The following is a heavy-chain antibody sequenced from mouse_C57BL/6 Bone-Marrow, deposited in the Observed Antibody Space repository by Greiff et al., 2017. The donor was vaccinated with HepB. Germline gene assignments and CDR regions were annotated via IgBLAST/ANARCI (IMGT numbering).Heavy chain of an antibody. V-gene: IGHV1-82*01. CDR2: IYPGDGDT. CDR3: ARAALFDY. CDR1: GYAFSSSW. Sequence: VQLQQSGPELVKPGASVKISCKASGYAFSSSWMNWVKQRPGKGLEWIGRIYPGDGDTNYNWKFKGKATLTADKSSSTSYMQRSSLTSEYSAFYFCARAALFDYWGQGTTLTVSS. J-gene: IGHJ2*01.